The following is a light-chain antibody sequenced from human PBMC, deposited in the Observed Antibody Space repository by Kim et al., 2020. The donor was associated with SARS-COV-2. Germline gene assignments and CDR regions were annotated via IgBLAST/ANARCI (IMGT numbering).Light chain of an antibody. CDR1: QSSSNS. J-gene: IGKJ1*01. V-gene: IGKV3-11*01. CDR3: QQYSNWPRT. Sequence: SPAGESTPSCRTTKQSSSNSLAWYQQKPGQAPRLLIYDASSRATGIPARFSGSGSGTDFTLTISSLEPEDFAVYYCQQYSNWPRTFGQGTKVDIK. CDR2: DAS.